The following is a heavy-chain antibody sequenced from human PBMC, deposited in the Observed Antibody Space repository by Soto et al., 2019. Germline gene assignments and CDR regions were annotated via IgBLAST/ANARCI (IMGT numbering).Heavy chain of an antibody. CDR1: GFTFSSYS. D-gene: IGHD5-12*01. CDR2: ISSSSYI. CDR3: ARDEGGYSGYDYYFDY. J-gene: IGHJ4*02. V-gene: IGHV3-21*01. Sequence: GGSLRLSCAASGFTFSSYSMNWVRQAPGKGLEWVSSISSSSYIYYADSVKGRFTISRDNAKNSLYLQMNSLRAEDTAVYYCARDEGGYSGYDYYFDYWGQGTLVTVSS.